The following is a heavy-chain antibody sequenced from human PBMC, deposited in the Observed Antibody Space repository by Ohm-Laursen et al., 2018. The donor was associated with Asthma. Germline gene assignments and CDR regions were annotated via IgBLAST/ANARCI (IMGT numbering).Heavy chain of an antibody. Sequence: SETLSLTWPVSGGSISSTNWWSWVRQSPGKGPEWIGKIYHSGITYYNPSLKSRVTISVDKSKNQFSLNLSSVTAADTAVYYCVRDDYDNRGYSLDYWGRGILVTVSS. CDR1: GGSISSTNW. J-gene: IGHJ4*02. CDR3: VRDDYDNRGYSLDY. D-gene: IGHD3-22*01. V-gene: IGHV4-4*02. CDR2: IYHSGIT.